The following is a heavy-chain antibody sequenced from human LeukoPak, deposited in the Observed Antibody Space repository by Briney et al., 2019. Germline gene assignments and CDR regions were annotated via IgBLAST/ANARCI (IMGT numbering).Heavy chain of an antibody. CDR1: GYTFTGYY. Sequence: ASVKVSCKASGYTFTGYYIHWVRQAPGQGLEWMGWINPNSGGTNYAQRFQGRVTVTRDTSISTAYMELSSLRSEDTAVYYCARGRGRITIFGVVIRSSYYYYMDVWGKGTTVTVSS. D-gene: IGHD3-3*01. J-gene: IGHJ6*03. V-gene: IGHV1-2*02. CDR2: INPNSGGT. CDR3: ARGRGRITIFGVVIRSSYYYYMDV.